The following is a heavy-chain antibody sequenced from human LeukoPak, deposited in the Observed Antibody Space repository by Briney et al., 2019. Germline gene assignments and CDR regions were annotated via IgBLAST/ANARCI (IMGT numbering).Heavy chain of an antibody. V-gene: IGHV1-46*03. CDR3: ARDTDYGDYRRNAFDI. J-gene: IGHJ3*02. D-gene: IGHD4-17*01. CDR2: INPSGGST. CDR1: GYTFTSYY. Sequence: ASVKVSCKASGYTFTSYYMHWVRQAPGQGLEWMGIINPSGGSTSYAQKFQGRVTMTRDTSTSTVYMELSSLRSEDTAVYYRARDTDYGDYRRNAFDIWGRGTMVTVSS.